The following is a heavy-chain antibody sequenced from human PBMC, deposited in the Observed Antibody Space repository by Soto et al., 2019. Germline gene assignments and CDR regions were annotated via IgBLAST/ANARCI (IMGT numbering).Heavy chain of an antibody. CDR1: GFTFSSYG. Sequence: QVQLVESGGGVVQPGRSLRLSCEASGFTFSSYGMHWVRQAPGKGLEWVAVIWYDGSNKYYADSVKGRFTISRDNSKNTLYLQMNSLRAEDTAVYYCARERGDYYDSSGSFDYWGQGTLVTVSS. D-gene: IGHD3-22*01. J-gene: IGHJ4*02. CDR3: ARERGDYYDSSGSFDY. V-gene: IGHV3-33*01. CDR2: IWYDGSNK.